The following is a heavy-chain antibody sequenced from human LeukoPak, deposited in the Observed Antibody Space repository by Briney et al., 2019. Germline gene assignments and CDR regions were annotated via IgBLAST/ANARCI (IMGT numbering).Heavy chain of an antibody. J-gene: IGHJ4*02. CDR2: IDTDGGGT. CDR3: MTRDTSGY. V-gene: IGHV3-64D*09. Sequence: TGGSLRLSCSGSGLTLSTYAMHWVRKAPGKGLEYVSAIDTDGGGTYYADSVKGRFTISRDKSKNTLYLQMRSLRAEDTAVYYCMTRDTSGYWGQGTLVTVSS. D-gene: IGHD3-10*01. CDR1: GLTLSTYA.